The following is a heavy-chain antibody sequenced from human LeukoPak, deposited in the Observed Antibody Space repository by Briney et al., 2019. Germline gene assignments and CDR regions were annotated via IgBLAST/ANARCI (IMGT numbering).Heavy chain of an antibody. CDR3: ARGRSSSAPDV. CDR2: ISSSGRNI. Sequence: GGSLRLSCAVSGFTFTSYGMTWVRQAPGKGLEWVSSISSSGRNIYYADSAKGRFTISRDIAKNSLYLQMNSLRAEDTAVYYCARGRSSSAPDVWGKGTTVTVSS. V-gene: IGHV3-21*06. CDR1: GFTFTSYG. D-gene: IGHD6-6*01. J-gene: IGHJ6*04.